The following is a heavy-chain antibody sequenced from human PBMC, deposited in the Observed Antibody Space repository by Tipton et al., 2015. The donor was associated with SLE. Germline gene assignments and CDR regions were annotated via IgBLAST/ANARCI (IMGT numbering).Heavy chain of an antibody. D-gene: IGHD1-26*01. CDR3: ATGYGGSYSYFFYMDV. CDR2: IYYTGTT. Sequence: TLSLTCTVSGDSVSSGSYYWGWIRQPPGKGLEWIANIYYTGTTNYNPSLKSRVTISIDTSKNQFSLQLTSVTAADTAVYYCATGYGGSYSYFFYMDVWGKGTTVTVFS. CDR1: GDSVSSGSYY. J-gene: IGHJ6*03. V-gene: IGHV4-39*07.